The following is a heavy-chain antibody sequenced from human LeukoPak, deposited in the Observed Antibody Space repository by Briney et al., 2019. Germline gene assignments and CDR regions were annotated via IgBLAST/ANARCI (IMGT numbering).Heavy chain of an antibody. J-gene: IGHJ4*02. D-gene: IGHD2-15*01. CDR1: GGSFSGYY. V-gene: IGHV4-34*01. CDR2: INHSGST. Sequence: PSETLSLTCAAYGGSFSGYYWSWIRQPPGKGLEWIGEINHSGSTNYNPSLKSRVTISVDTSKNQFSLKLSSVTAADTAVYYCARGSQSLGYCSGGSCRAKIFDYWGQGTLVTVSS. CDR3: ARGSQSLGYCSGGSCRAKIFDY.